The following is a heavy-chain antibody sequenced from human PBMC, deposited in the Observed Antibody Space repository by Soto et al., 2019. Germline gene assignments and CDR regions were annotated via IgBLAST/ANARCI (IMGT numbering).Heavy chain of an antibody. CDR1: GFAFSSYA. D-gene: IGHD2-2*01. J-gene: IGHJ5*02. V-gene: IGHV3-23*01. CDR2: ISGTGGST. Sequence: GGSLRLSCAASGFAFSSYAMSWFRQAPGKGLEWVSAISGTGGSTYYADSVKGRFTISRDNSKNTLYLQMNSLRAEDTAVYYCAKMCLITVVVPAAMYNWFDPWGQGTLVTVSS. CDR3: AKMCLITVVVPAAMYNWFDP.